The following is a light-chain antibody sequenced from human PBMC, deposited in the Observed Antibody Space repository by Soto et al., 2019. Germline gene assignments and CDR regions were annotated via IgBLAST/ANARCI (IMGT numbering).Light chain of an antibody. V-gene: IGKV3-15*01. CDR3: QQYFNWPPLT. CDR2: GAS. J-gene: IGKJ4*01. CDR1: QRVSSN. Sequence: EIVLTQSPATLSVSPGERATLSCRASQRVSSNLAWYQQKPGQAPRLLMFGASTRATNIPARFSGSGSGTEFTLAISSLQSVDFAAYYCQQYFNWPPLTFGGGTKVEI.